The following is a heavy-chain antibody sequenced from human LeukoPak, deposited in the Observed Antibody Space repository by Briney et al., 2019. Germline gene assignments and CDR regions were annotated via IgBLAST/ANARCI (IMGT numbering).Heavy chain of an antibody. Sequence: GGSLRLSCAASGFTVSSNYMSWVRQAPGKGLEWVSAISGSGGSTYYADSVKGRFTISRDNSKNTLYLQMNSLRAEDTAVYYCAKDTATYYYDSSGYYNYWGQGTLVTVSS. CDR3: AKDTATYYYDSSGYYNY. CDR2: ISGSGGST. V-gene: IGHV3-23*01. D-gene: IGHD3-22*01. J-gene: IGHJ4*02. CDR1: GFTVSSNY.